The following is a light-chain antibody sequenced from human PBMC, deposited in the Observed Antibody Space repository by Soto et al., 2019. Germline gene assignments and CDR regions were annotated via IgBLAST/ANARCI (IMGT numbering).Light chain of an antibody. CDR2: DAS. J-gene: IGKJ1*01. Sequence: EIVLTQSPASLSLSPVERATLSCMASQSVSSYLAWYQQKPGQAPRLLIYDASNRATGIPARFSGSGSGTDFTLTISRLEPEDFAVYYCQQYNNWPWTFGQGTKVDIK. CDR1: QSVSSY. CDR3: QQYNNWPWT. V-gene: IGKV3-11*01.